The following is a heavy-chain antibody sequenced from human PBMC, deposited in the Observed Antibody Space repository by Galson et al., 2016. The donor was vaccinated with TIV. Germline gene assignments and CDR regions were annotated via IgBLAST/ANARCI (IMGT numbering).Heavy chain of an antibody. CDR1: GFTFANAW. D-gene: IGHD1-14*01. V-gene: IGHV3-15*01. CDR2: IKSKTAIGTT. CDR3: TTDIKFAKGTDFDWPYDI. Sequence: SLRLSCAASGFTFANAWMNWVRQGPGKGLEWVGRIKSKTAIGTTDYAAAVKNRFTISRDDSKNTLYLQMDSLRTEDTAIYYCTTDIKFAKGTDFDWPYDIWGKGTIATVS. J-gene: IGHJ3*02.